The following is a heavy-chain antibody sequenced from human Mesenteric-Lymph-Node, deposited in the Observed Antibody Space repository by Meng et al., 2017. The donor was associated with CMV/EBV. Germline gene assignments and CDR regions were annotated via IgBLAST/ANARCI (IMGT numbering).Heavy chain of an antibody. D-gene: IGHD3-3*01. V-gene: IGHV4-59*01. CDR1: GDSISSYY. Sequence: SETLSLTCTVSGDSISSYYWGWIRQHPGKGLEWIGSIYYIVSTNYNPSLKSRVTISVDTSKNQFSLKLSSVTAADTAVYYCARDYDAYGMDVWGQGTTVTVSS. CDR3: ARDYDAYGMDV. CDR2: IYYIVST. J-gene: IGHJ6*02.